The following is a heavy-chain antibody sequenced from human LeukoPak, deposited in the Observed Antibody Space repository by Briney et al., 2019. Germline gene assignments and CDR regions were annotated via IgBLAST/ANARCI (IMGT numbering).Heavy chain of an antibody. J-gene: IGHJ3*02. CDR1: GGSFSGYY. Sequence: NPSETLSLTCAVYGGSFSGYYWSWIRQPPGKGLEWIGEINHSGSTNYNPSLKSRVTISVDTSKNQFSLKLSSVTAADTAVYYCARHTLVGARNAFDIWGQGTMVTVSS. D-gene: IGHD1-26*01. CDR3: ARHTLVGARNAFDI. CDR2: INHSGST. V-gene: IGHV4-34*01.